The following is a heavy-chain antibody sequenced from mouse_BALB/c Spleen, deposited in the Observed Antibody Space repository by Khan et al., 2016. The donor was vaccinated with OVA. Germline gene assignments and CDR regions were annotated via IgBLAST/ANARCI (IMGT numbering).Heavy chain of an antibody. Sequence: EVQLQQSGPGLVKPSQSLSLTCTVTGYSITSDYAWNWIRQFSGNKLEWMGYISYSGSTSYNPSLKSRISITRDTAKNQFFLQLNSGTTEDTATYYCARSIMANWGQGTTLTVSS. CDR3: ARSIMAN. V-gene: IGHV3-2*02. CDR2: ISYSGST. J-gene: IGHJ2*01. CDR1: GYSITSDYA.